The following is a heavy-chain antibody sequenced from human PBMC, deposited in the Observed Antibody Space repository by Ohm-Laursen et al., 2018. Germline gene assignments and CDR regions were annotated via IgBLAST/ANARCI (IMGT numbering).Heavy chain of an antibody. Sequence: SVKVSCKASGGTFSSYAISWVRQAPGQGLEWMGGIIPIFGTANYAQKFQGRVTITADESTSTAYMELSSLRSEDTAVYYCAAHSSGYYHDAFDIWGQGTMVTVSS. CDR3: AAHSSGYYHDAFDI. J-gene: IGHJ3*02. V-gene: IGHV1-69*13. D-gene: IGHD3-22*01. CDR2: IIPIFGTA. CDR1: GGTFSSYA.